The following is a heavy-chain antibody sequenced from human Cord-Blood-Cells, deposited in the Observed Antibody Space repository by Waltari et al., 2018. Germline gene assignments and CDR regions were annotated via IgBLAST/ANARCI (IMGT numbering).Heavy chain of an antibody. Sequence: QVQLQESGPGLVKPSETLSLTCAVSGYSISSGYYWGWIRQPPGKGLEWIGSIDHSGSTGYNPSRKSRVTISVATSKSQFSLKLSSVTAADTAVYYCARDHEGYYGSGSSGIYDYWGQGTLVTVSS. D-gene: IGHD3-10*01. V-gene: IGHV4-38-2*02. CDR2: IDHSGST. CDR1: GYSISSGYY. CDR3: ARDHEGYYGSGSSGIYDY. J-gene: IGHJ4*02.